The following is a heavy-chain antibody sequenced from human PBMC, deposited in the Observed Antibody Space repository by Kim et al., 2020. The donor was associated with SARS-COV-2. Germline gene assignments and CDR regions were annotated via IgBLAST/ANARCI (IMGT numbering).Heavy chain of an antibody. CDR1: GGSISSSSYY. V-gene: IGHV4-39*01. J-gene: IGHJ4*02. CDR3: AQMGYCSNGVCYPFDY. Sequence: SETLSLTCTVSGGSISSSSYYWGWIRQPPGKGLEWIGSIYYSGSTYNNPSLKSRVTISVDTSKNQFSLKLSSVTAADTAVYYCAQMGYCSNGVCYPFDYWGQGTLVTVSS. D-gene: IGHD2-8*01. CDR2: IYYSGST.